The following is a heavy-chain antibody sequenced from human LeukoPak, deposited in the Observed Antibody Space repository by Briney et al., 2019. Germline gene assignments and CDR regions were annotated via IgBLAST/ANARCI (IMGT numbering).Heavy chain of an antibody. V-gene: IGHV1-69*05. J-gene: IGHJ4*02. CDR3: ARADSSGYHWIPY. CDR1: GGTFSSYA. CDR2: IIPIFGTA. Sequence: SVKVSCKASGGTFSSYAISWVRQAPGQGLEWMGGIIPIFGTANYAQKFQGRVTITTDESTSTAYMELSSLRSEDTAVYYCARADSSGYHWIPYWGQGTLGTVSS. D-gene: IGHD3-22*01.